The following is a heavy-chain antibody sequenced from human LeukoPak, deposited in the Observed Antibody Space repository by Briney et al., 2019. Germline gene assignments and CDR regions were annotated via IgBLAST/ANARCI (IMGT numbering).Heavy chain of an antibody. CDR1: GGSISSSSYY. CDR2: TYYSGST. CDR3: ARGIRVTIFGVPSTGGWFDP. Sequence: SETLSLTCTVSGGSISSSSYYWGWIRQPPGKGLEWLGSTYYSGSTYYNPSLKSRVTISVDTSKNQFSLKLSSVTAADTAVYYCARGIRVTIFGVPSTGGWFDPWGQGTLVTVSS. D-gene: IGHD3-3*01. J-gene: IGHJ5*02. V-gene: IGHV4-39*07.